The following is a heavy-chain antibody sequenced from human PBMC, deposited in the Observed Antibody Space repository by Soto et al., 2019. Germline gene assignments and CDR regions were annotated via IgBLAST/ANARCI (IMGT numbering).Heavy chain of an antibody. D-gene: IGHD6-19*01. V-gene: IGHV3-72*01. CDR1: GFSFSDHY. J-gene: IGHJ4*02. CDR3: AREGAVPGPDFKY. Sequence: EVQLVESGGGLVQPGGSLRLSCVVSGFSFSDHYMNWVRQAPGKGLEWVGRTRNKGNSYSTEYAASVKDRFTISRDDSKNSLYLRMNSLKTEDTAVYYCAREGAVPGPDFKYWGQGSLVTVSS. CDR2: TRNKGNSYST.